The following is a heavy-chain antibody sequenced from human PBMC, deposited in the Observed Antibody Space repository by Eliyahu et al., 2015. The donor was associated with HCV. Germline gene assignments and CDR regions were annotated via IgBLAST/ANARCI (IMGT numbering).Heavy chain of an antibody. V-gene: IGHV4-61*02. CDR2: ISVTGRT. D-gene: IGHD4-17*01. J-gene: IGHJ4*02. CDR1: GVSISGGDSX. Sequence: QVQLQESGPGLVKPSETLSLTCTXXGVSISGGDSXWNWIRQPAGKGLEWIGRISVTGRTYYDPSLKSRVTISLDTSKNQCSLKLSSVTAADTAIYYCAREDHGDHESYFDYWGQGTLVTVFS. CDR3: AREDHGDHESYFDY.